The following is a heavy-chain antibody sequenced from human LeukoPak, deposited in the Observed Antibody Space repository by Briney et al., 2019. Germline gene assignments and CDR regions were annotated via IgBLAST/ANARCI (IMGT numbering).Heavy chain of an antibody. CDR1: GGTCSSYA. D-gene: IGHD2-15*01. J-gene: IGHJ4*02. V-gene: IGHV1-69*13. CDR2: IIPIFGTA. CDR3: ARDEYCSGGSCYSD. Sequence: SVKVSCKASGGTCSSYAISWVRQAPGQGLEWMGGIIPIFGTANYAQKFQGRVTITADESTSTAYMELSSLRSEDTAVYYCARDEYCSGGSCYSDWGQGTLVTVSS.